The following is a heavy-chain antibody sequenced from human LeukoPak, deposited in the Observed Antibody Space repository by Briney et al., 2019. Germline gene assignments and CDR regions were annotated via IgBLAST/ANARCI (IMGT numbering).Heavy chain of an antibody. CDR1: GYSISSGYY. J-gene: IGHJ6*03. CDR2: INHSGST. V-gene: IGHV4-38-2*02. Sequence: ETLSLTCTVSGYSISSGYYWSWIRQPPGKGLEWIGEINHSGSTNYNPSLKSRVTISVDTSKNQFSLKLSSVTAADTAVYYCARGSQSYGSGSYYKGYYYYYYMDVWGKGTTVTVSS. CDR3: ARGSQSYGSGSYYKGYYYYYYMDV. D-gene: IGHD3-10*01.